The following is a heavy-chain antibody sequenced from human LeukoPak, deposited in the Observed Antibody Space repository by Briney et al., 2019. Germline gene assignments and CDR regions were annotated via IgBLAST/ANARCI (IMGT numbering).Heavy chain of an antibody. Sequence: SETLSLTCTVSGGSIRSGNYYWACIRQPPGKGLEWIGSIYYSGSTYYNPSLKSRVTISVDTSKNQFSLKLSSVTAADTAVYYCARQLPVTTGNYFDYWGQGTLVTVSS. CDR1: GGSIRSGNYY. J-gene: IGHJ4*02. CDR3: ARQLPVTTGNYFDY. CDR2: IYYSGST. V-gene: IGHV4-39*01. D-gene: IGHD4-11*01.